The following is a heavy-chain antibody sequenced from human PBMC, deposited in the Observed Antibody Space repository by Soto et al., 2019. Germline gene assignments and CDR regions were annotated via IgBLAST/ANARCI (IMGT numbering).Heavy chain of an antibody. CDR1: GFAFRSYN. D-gene: IGHD2-21*02. CDR2: IISGSSNI. J-gene: IGHJ4*02. Sequence: PGGSLTLSCAASGFAFRSYNMNWVRQAPGKGLEWVASIISGSSNIYYADSVKGRFTISRDNAKNSLYLQMDSLRAEDSAVYYCASATVVTATFDFWGQGTLVTVSS. CDR3: ASATVVTATFDF. V-gene: IGHV3-21*01.